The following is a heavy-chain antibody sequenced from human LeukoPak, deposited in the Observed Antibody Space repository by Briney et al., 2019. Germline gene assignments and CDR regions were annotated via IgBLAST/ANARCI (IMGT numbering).Heavy chain of an antibody. CDR3: ARVVDLVANWFDP. CDR1: GCLISISTHY. Sequence: SETLSLTCSVSGCLISISTHYWGWLRQTPGRGLEWIGSVCYSGTTYFYPSFNSRLSISIDPSTHQFSLKLSSVTAADTAVYYCARVVDLVANWFDPWGQGTLVTVST. V-gene: IGHV4-39*07. D-gene: IGHD2-2*03. J-gene: IGHJ5*02. CDR2: VCYSGTT.